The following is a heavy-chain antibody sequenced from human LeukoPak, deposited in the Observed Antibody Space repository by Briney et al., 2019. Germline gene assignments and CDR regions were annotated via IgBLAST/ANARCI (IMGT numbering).Heavy chain of an antibody. CDR2: IIPILGIA. D-gene: IGHD6-6*01. V-gene: IGHV1-69*02. CDR3: ARGARHFDY. Sequence: ASVKVSCKASGGAFSSYTMSWVRQAPGQGLEWMGRIIPILGIANYAQKFQGRVTITADKSTSTAYMELSSLRSEDTAVYYCARGARHFDYWGQGTLVTVSS. CDR1: GGAFSSYT. J-gene: IGHJ4*02.